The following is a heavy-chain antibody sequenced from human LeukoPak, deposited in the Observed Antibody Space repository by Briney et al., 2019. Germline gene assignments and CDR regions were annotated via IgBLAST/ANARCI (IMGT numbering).Heavy chain of an antibody. V-gene: IGHV4-59*01. Sequence: SETLSLTCTVSGGSISSYYWSWIRQPPGKPLEWLGHIYHTGSTNYNPSFKSRLTISVDMSKNLFSLKLTSLTSADTAIYARGDLSPPNWFDPWGQGTLVTVSS. CDR2: IYHTGST. D-gene: IGHD3-10*01. CDR1: GGSISSYY. J-gene: IGHJ5*02. CDR3: GDLSPPNWFDP.